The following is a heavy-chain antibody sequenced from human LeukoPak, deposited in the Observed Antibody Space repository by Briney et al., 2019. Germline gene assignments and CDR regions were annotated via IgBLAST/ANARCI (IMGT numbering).Heavy chain of an antibody. CDR1: GFTFSSYS. D-gene: IGHD1-26*01. J-gene: IGHJ3*02. Sequence: GGSLRLSCAASGFTFSSYSMNWVRQAPGKGLEWVSSISSSSSYIYYADSVKGRFTISRDNAKNSLYLQMNSLRAEDTAVYYCARAPRYSGLAFDIWGQGTMVTVSS. CDR2: ISSSSSYI. V-gene: IGHV3-21*01. CDR3: ARAPRYSGLAFDI.